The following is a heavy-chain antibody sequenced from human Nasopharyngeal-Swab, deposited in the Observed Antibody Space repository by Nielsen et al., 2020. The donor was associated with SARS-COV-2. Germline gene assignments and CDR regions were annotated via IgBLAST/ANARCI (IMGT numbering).Heavy chain of an antibody. V-gene: IGHV4-39*01. CDR3: ATERAIAVAGTFGAKFDY. D-gene: IGHD6-19*01. Sequence: WIRQPPGKGLEWIGSIYYSGITYYNPSLKSRVTISVDTSKNQFSLKLSSVTAADTAVYYCATERAIAVAGTFGAKFDYWGQGTLVTVSS. CDR2: IYYSGIT. J-gene: IGHJ4*02.